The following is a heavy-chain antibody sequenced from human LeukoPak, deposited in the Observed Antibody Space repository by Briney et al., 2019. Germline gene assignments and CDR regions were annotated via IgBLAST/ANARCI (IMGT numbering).Heavy chain of an antibody. CDR1: GYTFTSYD. Sequence: RASVKVSCKASGYTFTSYDINWVRQATGQGLEWMGWMNPNSGNTGYAQKFQGRVTMTRNTSISTAYMELSSLRSEDTAVYYCARGFPSLRFLEWGGDVWGQGTTVTVSS. D-gene: IGHD3-3*01. CDR2: MNPNSGNT. J-gene: IGHJ6*02. V-gene: IGHV1-8*01. CDR3: ARGFPSLRFLEWGGDV.